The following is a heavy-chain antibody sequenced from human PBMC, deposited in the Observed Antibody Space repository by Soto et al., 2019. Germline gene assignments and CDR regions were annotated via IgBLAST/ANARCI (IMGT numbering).Heavy chain of an antibody. CDR1: GYTFTNYG. CDR2: ISTYNGNT. Sequence: QVQLVQSGAEVKQPGASVKVSCKASGYTFTNYGFTWVRQAPGQGLEWLGWISTYNGNTKYAQKVQCRLNMTTDTSTSTANMELTSLRSDDTALYYCARTTVTASYYYMDVWGKGSTVTVSS. V-gene: IGHV1-18*01. D-gene: IGHD4-17*01. J-gene: IGHJ6*03. CDR3: ARTTVTASYYYMDV.